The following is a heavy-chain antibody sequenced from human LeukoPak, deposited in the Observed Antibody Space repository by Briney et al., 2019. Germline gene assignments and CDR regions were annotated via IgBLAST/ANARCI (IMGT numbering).Heavy chain of an antibody. CDR1: GFTFRKHV. V-gene: IGHV3-21*01. CDR2: ISSSSSYI. CDR3: ARRIVVVVAAIHYYYYMDV. D-gene: IGHD2-15*01. Sequence: GGTLRLSCTTSGFTFRKHVMTWVRQAPGKGLEWVSSISSSSSYIYYADSVKGRFTISRDNAKNSLYLQMNSLRAEDTAVYYCARRIVVVVAAIHYYYYMDVWGKGTAVTVSS. J-gene: IGHJ6*03.